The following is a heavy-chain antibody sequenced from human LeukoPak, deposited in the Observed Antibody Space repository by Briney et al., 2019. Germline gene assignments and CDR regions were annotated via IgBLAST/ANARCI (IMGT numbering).Heavy chain of an antibody. D-gene: IGHD6-25*01. CDR2: IWYDGSNK. CDR3: AKTPGQRRPSECDY. V-gene: IGHV3-33*06. J-gene: IGHJ4*02. Sequence: GGSLRLSCAASGFTFSSYGMHWVRQAPGKGLEWVAVIWYDGSNKYYADSVKGRFTISRDNSKNTLYLQMNSLRAEDTAVYYCAKTPGQRRPSECDYWGQGTLVTVSS. CDR1: GFTFSSYG.